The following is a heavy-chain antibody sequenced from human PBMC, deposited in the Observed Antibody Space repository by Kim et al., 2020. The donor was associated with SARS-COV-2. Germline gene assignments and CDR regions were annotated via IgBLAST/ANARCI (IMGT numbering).Heavy chain of an antibody. V-gene: IGHV1-18*04. CDR3: ARDVFTMVRGVITPAEH. J-gene: IGHJ1*01. CDR2: ISAYNGNT. D-gene: IGHD3-10*01. CDR1: GYTFTSYG. Sequence: ASVKVSCKASGYTFTSYGISWVRQAPGQGLEWMGWISAYNGNTNYAQKLQGRVTMTTDTSTSTAYVELRSLRSDDTAVYYCARDVFTMVRGVITPAEHWGQGTLVTVSS.